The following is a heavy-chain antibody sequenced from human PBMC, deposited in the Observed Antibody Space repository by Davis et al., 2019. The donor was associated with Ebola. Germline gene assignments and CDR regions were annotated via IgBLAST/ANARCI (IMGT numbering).Heavy chain of an antibody. V-gene: IGHV3-53*01. D-gene: IGHD3-9*01. CDR1: GFTVSSNY. J-gene: IGHJ6*02. CDR3: ARDAHPNYDILTGGYYYYYGMDV. CDR2: IYSGGST. Sequence: GGSLRLSCAASGFTVSSNYMSWVRQAPGKGLEWVSVIYSGGSTYYADSVKGRFTISRDNSKNTLYLQMNSLRAEDTAVYYCARDAHPNYDILTGGYYYYYGMDVWGQGTTVTVSS.